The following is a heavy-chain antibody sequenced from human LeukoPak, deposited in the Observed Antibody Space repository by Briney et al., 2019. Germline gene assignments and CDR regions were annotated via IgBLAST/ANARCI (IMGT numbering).Heavy chain of an antibody. D-gene: IGHD3-3*01. CDR3: TTDRSEGHNYDFWSGYYTGGDSFDY. CDR1: GFTFSDYY. Sequence: GGSLRLSCAASGFTFSDYYMSWIRQAPGKGLEWVGRIKSKTDGGTTDYAAPVKGRFTISRDDSKNTLYLQMNSLKTEDTAVYYCTTDRSEGHNYDFWSGYYTGGDSFDYWGQGTLVTVSS. J-gene: IGHJ4*02. CDR2: IKSKTDGGTT. V-gene: IGHV3-15*01.